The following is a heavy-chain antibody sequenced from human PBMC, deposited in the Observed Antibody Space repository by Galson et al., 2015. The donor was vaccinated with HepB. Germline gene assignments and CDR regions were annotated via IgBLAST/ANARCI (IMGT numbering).Heavy chain of an antibody. V-gene: IGHV4-34*01. CDR1: GGSFSGYY. J-gene: IGHJ2*01. CDR2: INHSGST. Sequence: SETLSLTCAVYGGSFSGYYWSWIRQPPGKGLEWIGEINHSGSTNYNPSLKSRVTISVDTSKNQFSLKLSSVTAADTAVYYCARASSTYYDFWSGYSYWYFDLWGRGTLVTVSS. D-gene: IGHD3-3*01. CDR3: ARASSTYYDFWSGYSYWYFDL.